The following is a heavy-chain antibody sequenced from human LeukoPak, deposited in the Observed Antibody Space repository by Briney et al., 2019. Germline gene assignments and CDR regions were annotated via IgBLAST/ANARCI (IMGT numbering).Heavy chain of an antibody. CDR2: ISDSGGNT. CDR1: GFTFSSCA. J-gene: IGHJ4*02. CDR3: ARGYYYDTSGYSLPLDY. Sequence: GGSLRLSCAASGFTFSSCAMSWVRQAPGKGLEWVAGISDSGGNTYYADSVKGRFTISRDNSKNTLFLQMSSLRAGDTAVYYCARGYYYDTSGYSLPLDYWGQGTLLTVSS. V-gene: IGHV3-23*01. D-gene: IGHD3-22*01.